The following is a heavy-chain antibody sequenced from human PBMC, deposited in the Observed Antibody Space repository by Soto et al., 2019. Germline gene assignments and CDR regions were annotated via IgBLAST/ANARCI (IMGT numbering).Heavy chain of an antibody. Sequence: QVQLQESGPGLVKPSETLSLTCTVSGGSVSSGSYYWSWIRQPPGKGLEWIGYIYYSGSTNYNPSLKSRVTISVDTSKNQFSLKLSSVTAADTAVYYCARVWGGATLYFDYWGQGTLVTVSS. J-gene: IGHJ4*02. CDR3: ARVWGGATLYFDY. CDR2: IYYSGST. V-gene: IGHV4-61*01. CDR1: GGSVSSGSYY. D-gene: IGHD1-26*01.